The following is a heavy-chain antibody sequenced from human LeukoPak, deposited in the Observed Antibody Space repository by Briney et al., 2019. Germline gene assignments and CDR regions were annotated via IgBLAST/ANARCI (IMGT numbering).Heavy chain of an antibody. J-gene: IGHJ4*02. CDR2: IKKDGSEK. Sequence: HPGGSLRLSCATSGFSFSSFWMSWVRQAPGKGPEWVANIKKDGSEKYYVDSVKGRFTISRDNVKNSLYLQMNSLRAEDTGVYYWAKEWYQIWSGYYHGAYFDYWGQGTLVTVSS. CDR1: GFSFSSFW. CDR3: AKEWYQIWSGYYHGAYFDY. D-gene: IGHD3-3*01. V-gene: IGHV3-7*03.